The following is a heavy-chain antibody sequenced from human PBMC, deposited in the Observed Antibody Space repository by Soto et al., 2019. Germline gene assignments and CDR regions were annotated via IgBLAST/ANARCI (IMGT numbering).Heavy chain of an antibody. J-gene: IGHJ3*02. CDR1: GGSISSSSYY. CDR2: IYYSGST. D-gene: IGHD6-19*01. Sequence: SETLSLTCTVSGGSISSSSYYWGWIRQPPGKGLEWIGSIYYSGSTYYNPSLKSRVTISVDTSKSQFSLKLSSVTAADTAVYYCARQWLVFYAFDIWGQGTMVTVSS. CDR3: ARQWLVFYAFDI. V-gene: IGHV4-39*01.